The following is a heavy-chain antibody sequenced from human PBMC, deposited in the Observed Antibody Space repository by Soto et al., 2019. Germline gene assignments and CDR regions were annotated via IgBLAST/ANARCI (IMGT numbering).Heavy chain of an antibody. CDR1: GGSISSSNW. Sequence: SETLSLTCAVSGGSISSSNWWSWVRQPPGKGLEWIGEIYHSGSTNYNPSLKSRVTISVDKSKNQFSLKLSSVTAADTAVYYCARDGGGFEYSSSNYYYGMDVWGQGTTVT. CDR3: ARDGGGFEYSSSNYYYGMDV. D-gene: IGHD6-6*01. V-gene: IGHV4-4*02. CDR2: IYHSGST. J-gene: IGHJ6*02.